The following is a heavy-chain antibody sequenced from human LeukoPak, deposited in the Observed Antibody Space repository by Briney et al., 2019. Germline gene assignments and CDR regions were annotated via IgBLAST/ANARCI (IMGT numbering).Heavy chain of an antibody. D-gene: IGHD6-13*01. CDR1: GGTFSSYA. CDR3: ARDPGIAAAGFDY. Sequence: GASVKVSCKASGGTFSSYAISWVRQAPGQGLEWMGGIIPIFGTANYAQKFQGGVTITADESTSTAYMELSSLRSEDTAVYYCARDPGIAAAGFDYWGQGTLVTVSS. V-gene: IGHV1-69*13. J-gene: IGHJ4*02. CDR2: IIPIFGTA.